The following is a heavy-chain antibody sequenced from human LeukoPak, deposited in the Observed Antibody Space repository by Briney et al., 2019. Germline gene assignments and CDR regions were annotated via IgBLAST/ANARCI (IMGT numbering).Heavy chain of an antibody. J-gene: IGHJ4*02. CDR2: ISYDGSNK. D-gene: IGHD1-26*01. V-gene: IGHV3-30*18. CDR3: AKTIGSYPPYYFDY. Sequence: PGGSLRLSRAASGFTFSSYGMHWVRQAPGKGLEGVAVISYDGSNKYYADSVKGRFTISRDNSKNTLYLQMNSLRVEDTAMYYCAKTIGSYPPYYFDYWGQGTLVTVSS. CDR1: GFTFSSYG.